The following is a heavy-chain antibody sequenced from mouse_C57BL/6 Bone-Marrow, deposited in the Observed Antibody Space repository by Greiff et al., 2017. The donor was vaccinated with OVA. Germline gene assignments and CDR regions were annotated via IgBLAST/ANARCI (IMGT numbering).Heavy chain of an antibody. CDR3: ARPNDSSGPYAMDY. CDR2: IYWDDDK. J-gene: IGHJ4*01. D-gene: IGHD3-2*02. CDR1: GFSLSTSGMG. V-gene: IGHV8-12*01. Sequence: QVQLKESGPGLLQSSQSLSLSCSFSGFSLSTSGMGVSWIRQPSGKGLEWLAHIYWDDDKRYNPSLKSRLTISKASSRKQGFLKNTSVNTADTATYYCARPNDSSGPYAMDYWGQGTSVTVSS.